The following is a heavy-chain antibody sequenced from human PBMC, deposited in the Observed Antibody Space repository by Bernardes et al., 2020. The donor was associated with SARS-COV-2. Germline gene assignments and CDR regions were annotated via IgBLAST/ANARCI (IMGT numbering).Heavy chain of an antibody. Sequence: GGSLRLSCAASGFTVGNNYMSWVRQAPGKGLEWVSVISGGGNTYYAGSVKGRFSISRDNSKNTLYLQMNTLRADDTALYYCATGGDAWGKNHDAFNIWGQGTMVTVSS. V-gene: IGHV3-66*01. CDR3: ATGGDAWGKNHDAFNI. J-gene: IGHJ3*02. CDR1: GFTVGNNY. CDR2: ISGGGNT. D-gene: IGHD3-16*01.